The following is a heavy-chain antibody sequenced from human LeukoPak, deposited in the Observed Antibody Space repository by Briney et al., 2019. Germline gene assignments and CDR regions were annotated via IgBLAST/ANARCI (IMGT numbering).Heavy chain of an antibody. V-gene: IGHV3-21*01. Sequence: KSGGSLRLSCAASGFTFSSYSMNWVRQAPGKGLEWVSSISSSSSYIYYADSVKGRFTISRDNAKNSLYLQMNSLRAEDTAVYYCARDRAAMVPPWGQGTLVTVSS. D-gene: IGHD5-18*01. CDR3: ARDRAAMVPP. CDR1: GFTFSSYS. CDR2: ISSSSSYI. J-gene: IGHJ5*02.